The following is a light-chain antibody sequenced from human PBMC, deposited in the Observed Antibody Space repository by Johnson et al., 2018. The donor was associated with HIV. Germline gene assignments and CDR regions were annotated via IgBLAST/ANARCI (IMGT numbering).Light chain of an antibody. J-gene: IGLJ1*01. V-gene: IGLV1-51*01. CDR3: GTWDTSLSAPYV. CDR1: ISNIGNNY. CDR2: GNN. Sequence: QSVLTQPPSVSAAPGQKVTISCSGSISNIGNNYVSWYQQLPGTAPKLLISGNNKRPSGIPDRFSGSKSGTSATLVISGLQTGDEADYYCGTWDTSLSAPYVFGTGTKVTVL.